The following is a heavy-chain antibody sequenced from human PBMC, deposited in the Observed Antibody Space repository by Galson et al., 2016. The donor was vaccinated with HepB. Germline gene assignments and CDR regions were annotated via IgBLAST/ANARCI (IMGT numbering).Heavy chain of an antibody. V-gene: IGHV2-5*02. CDR3: AHRSGGAYYVDGIGYPHYCDS. CDR1: GFSLSTGGVA. CDR2: IYGDDDK. Sequence: PALVKPTQTLTLTCTFSGFSLSTGGVAVGWIRQPPGRALEWLALIYGDDDKRYSPFLKRRLTITKDTSTNKVVLTMTNMDPVDTGTYFCAHRSGGAYYVDGIGYPHYCDSWGQGTLVTVSS. D-gene: IGHD3-16*01. J-gene: IGHJ4*02.